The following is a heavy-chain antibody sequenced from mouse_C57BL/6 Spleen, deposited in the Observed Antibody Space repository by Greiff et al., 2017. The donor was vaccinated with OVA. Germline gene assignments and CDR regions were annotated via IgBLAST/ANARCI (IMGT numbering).Heavy chain of an antibody. D-gene: IGHD2-1*01. CDR2: INPNNGGT. J-gene: IGHJ3*01. CDR1: GYTFTDYY. Sequence: VQLQQSGPELVKPGASVKISCKASGYTFTDYYMNWVKQSHGKSLEWIGDINPNNGGTSYNQKFKGKATLTVDKSSSTAYMELRSLTSEDSAVYYCARSIYYGNQAWFAYWGQGTLVTVSA. V-gene: IGHV1-26*01. CDR3: ARSIYYGNQAWFAY.